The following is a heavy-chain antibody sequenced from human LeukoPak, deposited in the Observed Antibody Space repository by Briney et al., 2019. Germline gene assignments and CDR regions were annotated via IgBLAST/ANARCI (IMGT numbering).Heavy chain of an antibody. CDR1: GYSFTSYW. CDR2: IYPGDSDT. D-gene: IGHD3-22*01. Sequence: GESLKISCEASGYSFTSYWIGWVRQMPEKGLERMGIIYPGDSDTRYSPSFQGQVTISADKSISTAYLQWSSLKASDTAMYYCARERSSGYYTEDAFDIWGRGTMVTVSS. V-gene: IGHV5-51*01. CDR3: ARERSSGYYTEDAFDI. J-gene: IGHJ3*02.